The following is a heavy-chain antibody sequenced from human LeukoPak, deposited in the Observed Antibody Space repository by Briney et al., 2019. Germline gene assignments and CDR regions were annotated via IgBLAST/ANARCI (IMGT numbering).Heavy chain of an antibody. J-gene: IGHJ4*02. CDR2: INPSGGST. CDR1: GYTFTSYY. V-gene: IGHV1-46*01. D-gene: IGHD3-22*01. Sequence: ASVKVSCKASGYTFTSYYMHWVRQAPGQGLEWMGIINPSGGSTSYAQKFQGRVTMTRDTSTSTVYMELSSLRSEDTAVYYCARDGSYYDSRRGFDYWGQGTLVTVSS. CDR3: ARDGSYYDSRRGFDY.